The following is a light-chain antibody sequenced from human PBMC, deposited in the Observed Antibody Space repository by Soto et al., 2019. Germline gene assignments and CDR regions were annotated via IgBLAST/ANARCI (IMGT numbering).Light chain of an antibody. CDR1: KSDIGVYDF. CDR2: EVV. J-gene: IGLJ1*01. V-gene: IGLV2-8*01. CDR3: KSYAGSNTYL. Sequence: QSVLAQPPSASGSAGQSVTISCTGTKSDIGVYDFVSWYQHHPGKAPRLIIYEVVQRPSGVPDRFSGSKSGNTASLTVSGLQAADEADYFCKSYAGSNTYLFGSGTKVTVL.